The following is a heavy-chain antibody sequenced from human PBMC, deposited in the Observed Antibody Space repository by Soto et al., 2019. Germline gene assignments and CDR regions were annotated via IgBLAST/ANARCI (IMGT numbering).Heavy chain of an antibody. CDR2: IYHSGST. D-gene: IGHD3-16*01. CDR1: GGSISSGGYS. CDR3: ARARGGYYGMDV. Sequence: PSETLSLTCAVSGGSISSGGYSWSWIRQPPGKGLEWIGYIYHSGSTYYNPSLKSRVTISVDGSKNQFSLKLSSVTAADTAVYYCARARGGYYGMDVWGQGTTVTVSS. J-gene: IGHJ6*02. V-gene: IGHV4-30-2*01.